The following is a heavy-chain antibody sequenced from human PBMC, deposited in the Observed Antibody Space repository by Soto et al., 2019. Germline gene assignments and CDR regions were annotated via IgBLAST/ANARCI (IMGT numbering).Heavy chain of an antibody. J-gene: IGHJ4*02. D-gene: IGHD6-19*01. CDR2: IYYSGST. Sequence: PSETLSLTCTVSGGSISSYYWSWIRQPPGKGLEWIGYIYYSGSTNYNPSLKSRVTISVDTSKNQFSLKLSSVTAADTAVCYCARATYSSGDLDYWGQGTQVTVSS. CDR1: GGSISSYY. CDR3: ARATYSSGDLDY. V-gene: IGHV4-59*01.